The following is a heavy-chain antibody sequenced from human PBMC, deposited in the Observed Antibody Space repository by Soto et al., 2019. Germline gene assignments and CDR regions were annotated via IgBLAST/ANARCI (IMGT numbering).Heavy chain of an antibody. CDR1: GGTFSSYA. Sequence: ASVKVSCKASGGTFSSYAISWVRQAPGQGLEWMGGIIPIFGTANYAQKFQGRATITADESTSTAYMELSSLRSEDTAVYYCARHKKGYDFWSGYNSHYYSMDVWGQGTTVTVSS. CDR2: IIPIFGTA. D-gene: IGHD3-3*01. CDR3: ARHKKGYDFWSGYNSHYYSMDV. J-gene: IGHJ6*02. V-gene: IGHV1-69*13.